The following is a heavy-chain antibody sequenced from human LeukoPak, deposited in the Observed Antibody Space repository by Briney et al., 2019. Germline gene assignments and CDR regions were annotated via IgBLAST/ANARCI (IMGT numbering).Heavy chain of an antibody. Sequence: GESLKISCKGSGYSFTSYWIGWVRQVPGKGLEWMGIIYPGDSDTRYSPSFQGQVTISADKSISTAYLQWSSLKASDTATYYCAGKYYYDSSGYDAFDIWGQGTMVTVSS. CDR3: AGKYYYDSSGYDAFDI. CDR1: GYSFTSYW. D-gene: IGHD3-22*01. J-gene: IGHJ3*02. CDR2: IYPGDSDT. V-gene: IGHV5-51*01.